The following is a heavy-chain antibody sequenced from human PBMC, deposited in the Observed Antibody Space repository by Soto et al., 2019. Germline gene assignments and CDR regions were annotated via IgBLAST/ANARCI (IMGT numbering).Heavy chain of an antibody. CDR2: IKNDGSEQ. CDR1: GFTFSTYY. J-gene: IGHJ4*02. CDR3: SRENWFQDY. D-gene: IGHD3-10*01. Sequence: LRLSCAASGFTFSTYYMTWVRQAPGKGLDWVASIKNDGSEQYYVDSVKGRFTISRDNAKNSLYLQMNSLRAGDTALYYCSRENWFQDYWGQGTRVTVSS. V-gene: IGHV3-7*03.